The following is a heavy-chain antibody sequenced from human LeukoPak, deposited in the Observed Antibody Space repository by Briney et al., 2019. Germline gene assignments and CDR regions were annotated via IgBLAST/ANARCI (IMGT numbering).Heavy chain of an antibody. CDR1: AGSISSSSYY. CDR2: IYYSGST. CDR3: ARTYGSGSYDLQPAEYFQH. Sequence: SETLSLTCTVSAGSISSSSYYWGWIRQPPGKGLEWIGSIYYSGSTYYNPSLKSRVTISVDTSKNLFSLKLSSVTAADTAVYYCARTYGSGSYDLQPAEYFQHWGQGTLVTVSS. J-gene: IGHJ1*01. D-gene: IGHD3-10*01. V-gene: IGHV4-39*01.